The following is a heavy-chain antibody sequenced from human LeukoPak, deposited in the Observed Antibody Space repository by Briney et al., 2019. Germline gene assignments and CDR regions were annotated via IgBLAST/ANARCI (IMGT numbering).Heavy chain of an antibody. CDR3: ARDLISYAMNV. D-gene: IGHD3-16*01. CDR1: GFTVSANY. V-gene: IGHV3-53*01. CDR2: IYSGGYT. Sequence: GGSLRLSCAASGFTVSANYLTWVRQAPGKGLEWISIIYSGGYTHYADSVRGRFTISRDNSKNTLYLQMNNLRAEDTAIYYCARDLISYAMNVWGQGTTVTVSS. J-gene: IGHJ6*02.